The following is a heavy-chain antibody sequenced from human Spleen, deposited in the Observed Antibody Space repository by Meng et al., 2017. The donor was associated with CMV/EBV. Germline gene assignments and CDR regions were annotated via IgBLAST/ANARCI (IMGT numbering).Heavy chain of an antibody. J-gene: IGHJ5*02. CDR3: ARNSAKTSSALGP. D-gene: IGHD3-22*01. CDR1: GFTFSSSG. CDR2: IRNDGSTK. V-gene: IGHV3-30*02. Sequence: LSLTCAASGFTFSSSGMHWVRQAPGKGLEWVAFIRNDGSTKNYADSVKGRFTISRDDSKNKLYLQMDSLSGDDTAVYYCARNSAKTSSALGPWGQGALVTVSS.